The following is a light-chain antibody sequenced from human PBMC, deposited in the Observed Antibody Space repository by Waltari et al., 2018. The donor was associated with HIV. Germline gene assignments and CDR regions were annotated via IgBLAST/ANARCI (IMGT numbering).Light chain of an antibody. CDR1: QSVSSY. V-gene: IGKV3-11*01. CDR3: QQRLTWPPIT. CDR2: DAS. J-gene: IGKJ5*01. Sequence: EVVLTQSPATLSLSPGERATLSCRASQSVSSYLLWYQQKPGQAPRLLIYDASNRATGIPARFSGSGSGTDFTLTISSREPEDFAVYYCQQRLTWPPITFGQGTRLEIK.